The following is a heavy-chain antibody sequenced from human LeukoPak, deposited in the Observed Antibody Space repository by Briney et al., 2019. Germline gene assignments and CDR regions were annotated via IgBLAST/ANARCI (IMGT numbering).Heavy chain of an antibody. V-gene: IGHV1-8*01. CDR3: ARVKGYDFWSGYYSYYYYGMDV. CDR1: GYTLTSYD. CDR2: MNPNSGNT. Sequence: ASVKVSCKASGYTLTSYDINWVRQATGQGLEWMGWMNPNSGNTGYAQKFQGRVTMTRNTSISTAYMELSSLRSEDTAVYYCARVKGYDFWSGYYSYYYYGMDVWGQGTTVTVSS. D-gene: IGHD3-3*01. J-gene: IGHJ6*02.